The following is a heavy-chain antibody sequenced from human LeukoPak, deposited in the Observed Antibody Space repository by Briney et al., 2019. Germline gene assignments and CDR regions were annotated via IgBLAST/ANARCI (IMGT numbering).Heavy chain of an antibody. CDR3: AKDAIPGNSIWDYFAY. Sequence: PGGSLRLSCAASGFTFSSYAMHWVRQAPGRGLEWVAVISYDGSNKYYADSVKGRFTVSRDNSKNTLYLQLNSLRAEDSAVYYCAKDAIPGNSIWDYFAYWGQGTLVTVSS. CDR2: ISYDGSNK. CDR1: GFTFSSYA. J-gene: IGHJ4*02. V-gene: IGHV3-30*07. D-gene: IGHD1-7*01.